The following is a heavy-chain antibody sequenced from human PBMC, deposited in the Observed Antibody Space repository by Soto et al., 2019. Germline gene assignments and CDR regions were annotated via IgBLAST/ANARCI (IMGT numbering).Heavy chain of an antibody. Sequence: QVQLQESGPGLVKPSQTLSLTCTVSGGSISSGGYYWSWIRQHPGKGLEWIGYIYYSGSTYYNPSLKRRVTISVDTSKNQFSLKLSSVTAADTAVYYCAGGEDYGDYGGSGWFDPWGQGTLVTVSS. J-gene: IGHJ5*02. V-gene: IGHV4-31*03. CDR3: AGGEDYGDYGGSGWFDP. CDR2: IYYSGST. D-gene: IGHD4-17*01. CDR1: GGSISSGGYY.